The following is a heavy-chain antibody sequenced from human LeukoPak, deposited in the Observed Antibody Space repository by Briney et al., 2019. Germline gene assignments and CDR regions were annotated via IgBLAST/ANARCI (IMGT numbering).Heavy chain of an antibody. V-gene: IGHV3-21*01. CDR3: TSELGIVGGRRNDC. J-gene: IGHJ4*02. CDR1: GFTFNIYA. CDR2: ISSSSDFM. D-gene: IGHD1-26*01. Sequence: GGSLRLSRAASGFTFNIYAMNWVRQAPGKGLEWVASISSSSDFMAYADSVRGRFAISRDNARNSLYLQMNSLRADDTGLYYCTSELGIVGGRRNDCWGQGTLVTVSS.